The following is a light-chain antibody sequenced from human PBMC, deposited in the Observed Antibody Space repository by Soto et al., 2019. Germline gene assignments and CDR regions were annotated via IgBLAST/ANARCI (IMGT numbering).Light chain of an antibody. CDR3: QQYGSSGT. Sequence: IVLAQSPGTQSLSPGERPSPSGGASQGVSNNYLAWYQQKPGEAPSLLIYGASNRATGIPDSFSGSGSATDFTPTISRLDPEVVAVYYCQQYGSSGTFGQGTKVDIK. CDR2: GAS. V-gene: IGKV3-20*01. J-gene: IGKJ1*01. CDR1: QGVSNNY.